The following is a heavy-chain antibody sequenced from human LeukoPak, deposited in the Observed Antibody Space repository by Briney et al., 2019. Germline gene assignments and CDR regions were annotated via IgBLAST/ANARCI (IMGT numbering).Heavy chain of an antibody. D-gene: IGHD3-22*01. CDR3: ARRGRSGYYVDY. Sequence: PSETLSLTCTVSGGSISSYYWSWIRQPPGKGLEWIGYIYYSGSTNYNPSLKSRVTISVDTSKNQFSLKLSYVTAADTAVYYCARRGRSGYYVDYWGQGTLVTVPS. CDR1: GGSISSYY. V-gene: IGHV4-59*08. J-gene: IGHJ4*02. CDR2: IYYSGST.